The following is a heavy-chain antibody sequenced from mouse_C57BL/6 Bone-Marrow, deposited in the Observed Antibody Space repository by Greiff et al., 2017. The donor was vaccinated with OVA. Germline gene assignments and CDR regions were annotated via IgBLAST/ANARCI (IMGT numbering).Heavy chain of an antibody. D-gene: IGHD1-2*01. J-gene: IGHJ4*01. CDR2: IDTSDSSN. Sequence: QVQLQQPGAELVMPGASVKLSCKASGYTFTSYWMNWVKQRPGQGLEWIGEIDTSDSSNTYNQKFNGKSTLTVYKYASTAYMQLSSLTSEDSAVYYGARDSITTEAMDYWGQGTSVTGSS. V-gene: IGHV1-69*01. CDR3: ARDSITTEAMDY. CDR1: GYTFTSYW.